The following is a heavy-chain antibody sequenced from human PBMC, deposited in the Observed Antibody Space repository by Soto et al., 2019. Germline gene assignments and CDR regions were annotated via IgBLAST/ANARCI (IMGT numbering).Heavy chain of an antibody. J-gene: IGHJ6*03. D-gene: IGHD3-9*01. CDR3: ARHTTPALRYFDWLPRPVPMDV. CDR1: GGSISSYY. CDR2: IYYSGST. V-gene: IGHV4-59*08. Sequence: SETLSLTCTVSGGSISSYYWSWIRQPPGKGLEWIGYIYYSGSTNYNPSLKSRVTISVDTSKNQFSLKLSSVTAADTAVYYCARHTTPALRYFDWLPRPVPMDVWGKGTTVTVSS.